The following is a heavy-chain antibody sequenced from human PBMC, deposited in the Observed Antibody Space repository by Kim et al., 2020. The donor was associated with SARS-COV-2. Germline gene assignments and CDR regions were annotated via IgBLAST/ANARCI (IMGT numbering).Heavy chain of an antibody. Sequence: DSVQGRFPISRDNSKKPLYLKMNSLRAEDTAVYYCAKGITMVRGVTGMDVWGQGTTVTVSS. CDR3: AKGITMVRGVTGMDV. D-gene: IGHD3-10*01. V-gene: IGHV3-23*01. J-gene: IGHJ6*02.